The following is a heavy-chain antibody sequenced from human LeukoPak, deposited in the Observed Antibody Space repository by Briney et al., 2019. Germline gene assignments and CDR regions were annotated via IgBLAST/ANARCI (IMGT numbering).Heavy chain of an antibody. J-gene: IGHJ5*02. CDR3: ARGGAAGRGWFDP. Sequence: ETLSLTCAVYGGSFSGYYWSWVRQAPGKGLEWVANIKQDGSEKYYVDSVKGRFTISRDNAKNSLYLQMNSLRAEDTAVYYCARGGAAGRGWFDPWGQGTLVTVSS. D-gene: IGHD6-13*01. V-gene: IGHV3-7*04. CDR2: IKQDGSEK. CDR1: GGSFSGYY.